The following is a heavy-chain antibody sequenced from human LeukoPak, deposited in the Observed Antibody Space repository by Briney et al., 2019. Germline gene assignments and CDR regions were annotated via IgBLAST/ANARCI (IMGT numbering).Heavy chain of an antibody. V-gene: IGHV4-59*01. CDR2: IHYSGNT. CDR1: GGSISGFY. J-gene: IGHJ5*02. D-gene: IGHD6-13*01. CDR3: ARGMAAAGDPDWFDP. Sequence: PSETLSLTCTVSGGSISGFYWSWIRQPPGKGLEWIGYIHYSGNTNYNPSLQSRVTISVDTSKNQFSLNLNSVAAADTAVYYCARGMAAAGDPDWFDPWGQGALVTVSS.